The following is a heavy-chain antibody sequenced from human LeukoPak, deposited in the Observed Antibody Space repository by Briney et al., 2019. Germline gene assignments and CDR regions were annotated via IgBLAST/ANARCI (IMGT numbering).Heavy chain of an antibody. CDR2: ISSDGSKK. CDR1: GFRFRDYG. Sequence: PGGSLRLSCAASGFRFRDYGMHWVRQAPGRGLEWVAVISSDGSKKAYADYVKGRFTISRDNSENTLYLQMSSLRAEDTAVYYCAKRRDYCSGGSCYSLDYWGQGTLVTVSS. CDR3: AKRRDYCSGGSCYSLDY. J-gene: IGHJ4*02. V-gene: IGHV3-30*18. D-gene: IGHD2-15*01.